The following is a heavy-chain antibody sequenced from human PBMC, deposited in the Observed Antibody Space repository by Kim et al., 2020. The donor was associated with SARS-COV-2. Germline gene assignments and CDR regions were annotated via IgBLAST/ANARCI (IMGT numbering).Heavy chain of an antibody. J-gene: IGHJ4*02. CDR1: GFTVSGNY. D-gene: IGHD4-17*01. CDR3: ATRNSGDYFLLDY. Sequence: GGSLRLSCAVSGFTVSGNYMSWVRQSPRKGLEWVSAIYSGGSTYYADSVKGRFTISRNNSKNTLLLQMNTLRAEDTALYYCATRNSGDYFLLDYWGQGTQVTVSS. V-gene: IGHV3-53*01. CDR2: IYSGGST.